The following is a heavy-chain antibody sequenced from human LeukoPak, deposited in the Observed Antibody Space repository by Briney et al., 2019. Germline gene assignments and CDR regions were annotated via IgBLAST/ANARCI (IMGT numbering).Heavy chain of an antibody. CDR2: ISSSGSTI. V-gene: IGHV3-48*03. D-gene: IGHD5-18*01. J-gene: IGHJ4*02. CDR1: GFTFSTYE. CDR3: ARGYTYGLDF. Sequence: PGGSLRLSCAASGFTFSTYEMNWVRQAPGKGLEWVSYISSSGSTIYYADSVKGRFTISRHNAKNSLYLQTNSLRAEDTAIYYCARGYTYGLDFWGQGTLVTVSS.